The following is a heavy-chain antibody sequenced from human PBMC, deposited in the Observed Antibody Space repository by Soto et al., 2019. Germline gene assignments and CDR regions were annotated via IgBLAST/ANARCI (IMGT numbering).Heavy chain of an antibody. CDR1: GYTFTSYA. V-gene: IGHV1-3*01. CDR2: INAGSGNT. CDR3: ARGLTGSAAFDI. Sequence: QVQLVQSGAEVKEPGASVKVSCKASGYTFTSYAFHWVRQAPGQRLEWMAWINAGSGNTKYSQRYQGRVTITRDTSASTVYMELSSLTSEDTSVYYCARGLTGSAAFDIWGQGTVVTISS. J-gene: IGHJ3*02. D-gene: IGHD1-26*01.